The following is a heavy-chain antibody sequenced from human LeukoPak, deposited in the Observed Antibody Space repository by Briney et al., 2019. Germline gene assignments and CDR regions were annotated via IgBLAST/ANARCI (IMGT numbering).Heavy chain of an antibody. CDR3: SKKGQADDYGKPG. V-gene: IGHV3-23*01. D-gene: IGHD4-17*01. CDR2: ISRSGSGDNT. CDR1: GFSLSKFD. Sequence: GGSLRLSCAASGFSLSKFDMYWVRQAPGKGLECVSVISRSGSGDNTYYADSVKGRFTISRDNSRNTLYLQMDSLRAEDTAVYFCSKKGQADDYGKPGWGQGTVVTVSA. J-gene: IGHJ4*02.